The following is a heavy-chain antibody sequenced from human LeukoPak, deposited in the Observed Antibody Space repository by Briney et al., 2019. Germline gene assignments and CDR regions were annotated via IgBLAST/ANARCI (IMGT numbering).Heavy chain of an antibody. D-gene: IGHD3-16*02. J-gene: IGHJ3*02. Sequence: GGSLRLSCAASGFTVSSNYMSWVRQAPGKGLEWVSVIYSGGSTYYADSVKGRFTISRDNSKSTLYLQMNSLRAEDTAVYYCARDTPTELRLGELSLYLGAFDIWGQGTMVTVSS. V-gene: IGHV3-53*01. CDR2: IYSGGST. CDR3: ARDTPTELRLGELSLYLGAFDI. CDR1: GFTVSSNY.